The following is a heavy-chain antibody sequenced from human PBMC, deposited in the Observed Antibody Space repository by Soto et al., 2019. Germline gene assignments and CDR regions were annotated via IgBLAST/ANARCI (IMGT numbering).Heavy chain of an antibody. Sequence: ASVKVSCKASGYSFYSHSISWVRQAPGQGLEWMGRINGDYGNTQYAQKFRGRVTMTTDTSTTTVYMELTNLRSDDTAVYYCARCIQGDYYYGMDVWGQGTTVTVSS. CDR1: GYSFYSHS. J-gene: IGHJ6*02. V-gene: IGHV1-18*01. D-gene: IGHD5-18*01. CDR3: ARCIQGDYYYGMDV. CDR2: INGDYGNT.